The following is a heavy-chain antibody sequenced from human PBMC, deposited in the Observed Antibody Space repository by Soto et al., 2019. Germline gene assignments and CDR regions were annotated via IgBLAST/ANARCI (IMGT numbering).Heavy chain of an antibody. CDR3: ARDEKNSDYYSGMDV. CDR1: GGSISSGDSY. D-gene: IGHD3-10*01. Sequence: KPSETLSLTCTVSGGSISSGDSYWSWVRQPPGKGLEWIGYIYYSGTTYYNPSLKGRVTFSVDTSKNEFSLKLTSVTAADTAVYYCARDEKNSDYYSGMDVWGQGTTVTVSS. V-gene: IGHV4-30-4*01. CDR2: IYYSGTT. J-gene: IGHJ6*02.